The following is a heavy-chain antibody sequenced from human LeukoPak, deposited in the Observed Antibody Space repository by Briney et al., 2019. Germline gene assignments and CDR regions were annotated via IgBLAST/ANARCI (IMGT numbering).Heavy chain of an antibody. CDR2: FDPEDGET. Sequence: ASVKVSCKVSGYTLTEFSMHWVRQAPGKGLEWMGGFDPEDGETIYAQGFQGRVTLTEDTSTDTAYMELSSLRSEDTAVYYCATKYYSDSSRYDHADRRRALGDPLIRANWYFDLWGRGTLVTVSS. CDR1: GYTLTEFS. V-gene: IGHV1-24*01. CDR3: ATKYYSDSSRYDHADRRRALGDPLIRANWYFDL. J-gene: IGHJ2*01. D-gene: IGHD3-22*01.